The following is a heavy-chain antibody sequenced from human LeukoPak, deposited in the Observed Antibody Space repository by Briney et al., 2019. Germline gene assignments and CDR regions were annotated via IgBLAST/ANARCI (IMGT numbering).Heavy chain of an antibody. V-gene: IGHV1-2*02. D-gene: IGHD3-10*01. CDR3: ARDHYGSGT. Sequence: GASVKVSCKASGYTFTGYYMHWVRQAPGQGLEWMAWINPNSGGTKYAQNFQGRVTVTRDTSISTAYMELSRLRSDDTAVYYCARDHYGSGTWGQGTLVTVSS. CDR2: INPNSGGT. J-gene: IGHJ5*02. CDR1: GYTFTGYY.